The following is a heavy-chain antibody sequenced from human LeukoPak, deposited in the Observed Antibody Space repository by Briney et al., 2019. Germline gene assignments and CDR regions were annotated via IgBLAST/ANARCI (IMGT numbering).Heavy chain of an antibody. V-gene: IGHV3-30*04. J-gene: IGHJ4*03. D-gene: IGHD2-2*01. CDR1: GFTFIVYT. CDR2: ASSDGSDK. CDR3: ARAHSASWYAAY. Sequence: GGSLRLSCTTSGFTFIVYTMHWVRQAPGEGPEWVALASSDGSDKQYAASVKGRFTISRDDSKNTLYLEMNTLKDEDTAVYYCARAHSASWYAAYWGHGTRVTVSS.